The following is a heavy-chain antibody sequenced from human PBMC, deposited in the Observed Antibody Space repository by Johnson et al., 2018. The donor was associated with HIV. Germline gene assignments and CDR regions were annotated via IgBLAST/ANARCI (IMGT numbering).Heavy chain of an antibody. CDR2: ISGSGGST. V-gene: IGHV3-23*04. CDR1: GFTLSSYA. CDR3: AKGMHNYYYDSGDAFDI. Sequence: VQLVESGGGVVQPGRSLRLSCAASGFTLSSYAMHWVRQAPGKGLEWVSAISGSGGSTYYTDSVKGRFTISRDNSKNTLYLQMNSLRAEDTAVYYCAKGMHNYYYDSGDAFDIWGQGTTVTVSS. J-gene: IGHJ3*02. D-gene: IGHD3-22*01.